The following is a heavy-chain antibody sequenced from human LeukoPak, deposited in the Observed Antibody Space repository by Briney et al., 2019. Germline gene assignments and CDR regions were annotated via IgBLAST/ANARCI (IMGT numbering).Heavy chain of an antibody. CDR3: ASFGYSYGLYYFDY. D-gene: IGHD5-18*01. V-gene: IGHV3-20*04. J-gene: IGHJ4*02. CDR1: GFTFDDYG. CDR2: INWNGGST. Sequence: PGGSLRLSCAASGFTFDDYGMNWVRQAPGRGLEWVSGINWNGGSTGYADSVKGRFPISRDNAKNSLYLQMDSLRAEDTALYYCASFGYSYGLYYFDYWGQGTLVTVSS.